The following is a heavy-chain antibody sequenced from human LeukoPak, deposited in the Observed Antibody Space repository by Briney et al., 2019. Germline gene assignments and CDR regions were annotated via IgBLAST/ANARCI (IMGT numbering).Heavy chain of an antibody. J-gene: IGHJ4*02. CDR1: GFTFSSYS. V-gene: IGHV3-9*01. CDR3: AKEGGRGVPYFDY. CDR2: ISWNSGSI. D-gene: IGHD3-10*01. Sequence: GGSLRLSCTASGFTFSSYSMSWVRQAPGKGLEWVSGISWNSGSIGYADSVKGRFTISRDNAKNSLYLQMNSLRAEDTALYYCAKEGGRGVPYFDYWGQGTLVTVSS.